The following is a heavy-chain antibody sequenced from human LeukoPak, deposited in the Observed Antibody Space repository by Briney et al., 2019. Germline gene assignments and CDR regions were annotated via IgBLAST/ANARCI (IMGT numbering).Heavy chain of an antibody. CDR1: GGSINSGGYY. CDR2: IYSSGST. Sequence: PSETPSLTCTVSGGSINSGGYYWSWIRQPAGKGLEWIGRIYSSGSTNYNPSLKSRVTISVDTSKNQFSLKLSSVTAADTAVYYCARGVWQVSYWGQGTLVTVSS. V-gene: IGHV4-61*02. CDR3: ARGVWQVSY. J-gene: IGHJ4*02. D-gene: IGHD6-19*01.